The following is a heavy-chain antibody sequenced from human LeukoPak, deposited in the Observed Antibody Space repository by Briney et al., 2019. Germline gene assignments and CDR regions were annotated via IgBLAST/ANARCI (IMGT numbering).Heavy chain of an antibody. Sequence: SETLSLTCAVYGGSFSGYYWSWIRKPPGKGLEWIGEINHSGSTNYNPSLKSRVTISVDTSKNQFSLKLSSVTAADTAVYYCATTYPMGSRGWFDPWGQGTLVTVSS. J-gene: IGHJ5*02. CDR2: INHSGST. D-gene: IGHD3-10*01. CDR1: GGSFSGYY. V-gene: IGHV4-34*01. CDR3: ATTYPMGSRGWFDP.